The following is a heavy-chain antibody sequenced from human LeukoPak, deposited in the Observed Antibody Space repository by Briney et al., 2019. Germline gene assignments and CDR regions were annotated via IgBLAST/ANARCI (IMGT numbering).Heavy chain of an antibody. CDR2: INHSGST. CDR1: GGSFSGYY. D-gene: IGHD2-15*01. CDR3: ARDPYCSGGSCYSHYYYGMDV. J-gene: IGHJ6*02. V-gene: IGHV4-34*01. Sequence: SETLSLTCAVYGGSFSGYYWSWIRQPPGKGLEWIGEINHSGSTNYNPSLKSRVTISVDTSKNQFSLKLSSVTAADTAVYYCARDPYCSGGSCYSHYYYGMDVWGQGTTVTVSS.